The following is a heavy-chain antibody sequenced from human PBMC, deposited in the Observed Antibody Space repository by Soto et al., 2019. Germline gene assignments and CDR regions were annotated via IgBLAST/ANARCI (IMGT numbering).Heavy chain of an antibody. J-gene: IGHJ5*02. CDR3: ARGSGYGRYWFDP. Sequence: GASVKVSCKASGYTFTSYAMHWVRQAPGQRLEWMGWINAGNGNTKYSQKFQGRVTITRDTSASTAYMELSSLRSEDTAVYYCARGSGYGRYWFDPWGQGTLVTVSS. CDR1: GYTFTSYA. CDR2: INAGNGNT. V-gene: IGHV1-3*01. D-gene: IGHD5-12*01.